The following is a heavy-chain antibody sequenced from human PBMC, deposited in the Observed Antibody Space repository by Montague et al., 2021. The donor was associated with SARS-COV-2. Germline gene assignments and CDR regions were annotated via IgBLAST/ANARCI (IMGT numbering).Heavy chain of an antibody. Sequence: SETLSLTCAVFDGSFSNFYWCWIWQPPGKGMELIGFIYFSGSNNYNSYLKSQVTISVATSKNQFSLKLSSVNAADTAVYYCARVFPRWLQFDPYFDYWGQGTLVTVSS. CDR1: DGSFSNFY. V-gene: IGHV4-59*01. CDR2: IYFSGSN. CDR3: ARVFPRWLQFDPYFDY. D-gene: IGHD5-24*01. J-gene: IGHJ4*02.